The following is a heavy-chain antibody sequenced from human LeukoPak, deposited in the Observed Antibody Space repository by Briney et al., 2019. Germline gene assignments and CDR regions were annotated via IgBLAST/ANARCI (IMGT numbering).Heavy chain of an antibody. CDR2: IYYTEST. CDR1: ASSISSYY. Sequence: SETLSLTCTVSASSISSYYWSWIRQPPGKGLEWIGYIYYTESTKYSPSLKSRVTISVDTSKNQFSLKLSSVTAADTAVYYCAKDLKAVALLDYWGQGTLVTVSS. D-gene: IGHD6-19*01. V-gene: IGHV4-59*01. CDR3: AKDLKAVALLDY. J-gene: IGHJ4*02.